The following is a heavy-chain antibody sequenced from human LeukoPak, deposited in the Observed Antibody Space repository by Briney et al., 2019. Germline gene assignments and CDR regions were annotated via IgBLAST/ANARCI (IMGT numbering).Heavy chain of an antibody. D-gene: IGHD3-10*01. Sequence: GGSLRLSCAASGFTFSSYWMSWVRQAPGKGLEWVANIKQDGSEKYYVDSVKGRFTISRDNAKNSLYLQMNSLRAEDTAVYYCARAGFSFSDYFGSFFDYWGQGTLVTVSS. CDR2: IKQDGSEK. J-gene: IGHJ4*02. V-gene: IGHV3-7*01. CDR1: GFTFSSYW. CDR3: ARAGFSFSDYFGSFFDY.